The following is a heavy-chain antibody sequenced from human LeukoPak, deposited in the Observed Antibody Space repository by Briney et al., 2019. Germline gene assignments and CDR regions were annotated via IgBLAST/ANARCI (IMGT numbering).Heavy chain of an antibody. V-gene: IGHV4-39*07. D-gene: IGHD3-3*01. J-gene: IGHJ4*02. CDR3: ARDEYDFWSGYSYYFDY. Sequence: SETLSLTCTVSGGSISSSSYYWGWLRQPPGKGLEWIGSIYYSGSTYYNPSLKSRVTISVDTSKNQFSLKLSSVTAADTAVYYCARDEYDFWSGYSYYFDYWGQGTLVTVSS. CDR2: IYYSGST. CDR1: GGSISSSSYY.